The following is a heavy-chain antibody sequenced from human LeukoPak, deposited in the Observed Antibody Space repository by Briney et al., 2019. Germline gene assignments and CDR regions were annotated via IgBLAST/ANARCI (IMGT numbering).Heavy chain of an antibody. V-gene: IGHV1-46*01. CDR1: GYTFSSYH. D-gene: IGHD1-26*01. CDR2: INPSFNPGVDVT. J-gene: IGHJ4*02. CDR3: ARAWESIAGYYFDC. Sequence: GASVKVSCKAYGYTFSSYHIHWVRQAPGQGLEWMGKINPSFNPGVDVTSYAQKFQGRVTMTRDISTNTVYMELSSLTSEDTAVYYCARAWESIAGYYFDCWGQGTLVTVSS.